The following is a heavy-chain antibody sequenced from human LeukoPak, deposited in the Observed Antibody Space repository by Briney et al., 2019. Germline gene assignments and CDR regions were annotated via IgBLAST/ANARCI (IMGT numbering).Heavy chain of an antibody. Sequence: SQTLSLTCAISGDSVSSNSAAWNWIRQSPSRGLEWLRRTYYRSKWYNDYAVSVKSRITINPDTSKNQFSLQLNSVTPEDTAVYYCARTSYYDILTGTIATNWFDPWGQGTLVTVSS. V-gene: IGHV6-1*01. J-gene: IGHJ5*02. CDR2: TYYRSKWYN. CDR1: GDSVSSNSAA. CDR3: ARTSYYDILTGTIATNWFDP. D-gene: IGHD3-9*01.